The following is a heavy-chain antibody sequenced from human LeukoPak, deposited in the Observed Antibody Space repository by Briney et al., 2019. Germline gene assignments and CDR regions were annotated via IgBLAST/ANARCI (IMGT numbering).Heavy chain of an antibody. J-gene: IGHJ3*02. Sequence: RASVKVSCKASGGTFSSYAISWVRQAPGQGLEWMGRIIPIFGTANYAQKLQGRVTITTDESTSTAYMELSSLRSEDTAVYYCARDRALLYYYDSSGYSSDAFDIWGQGTMVTVSS. D-gene: IGHD3-22*01. CDR2: IIPIFGTA. CDR3: ARDRALLYYYDSSGYSSDAFDI. CDR1: GGTFSSYA. V-gene: IGHV1-69*05.